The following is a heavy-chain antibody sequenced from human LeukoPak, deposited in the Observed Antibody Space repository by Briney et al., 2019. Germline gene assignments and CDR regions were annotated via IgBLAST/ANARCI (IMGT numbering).Heavy chain of an antibody. CDR3: AKGLYSSGWSYFDY. D-gene: IGHD6-19*01. J-gene: IGHJ4*02. V-gene: IGHV3-30*02. Sequence: GGTLRLSCAASGFTFSSYGMTWVRQAPGKGLDWVAFIRYVGDKEYHADSVKGRFTISRDNSKNTLYLQMNSLRAEDTAVYYCAKGLYSSGWSYFDYWGQGTLVTASS. CDR2: IRYVGDKE. CDR1: GFTFSSYG.